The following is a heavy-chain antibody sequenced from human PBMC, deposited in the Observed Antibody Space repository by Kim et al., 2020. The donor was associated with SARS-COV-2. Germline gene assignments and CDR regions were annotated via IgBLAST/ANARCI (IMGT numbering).Heavy chain of an antibody. CDR2: MNPNSGNT. J-gene: IGHJ4*02. CDR1: GYTFTSYD. Sequence: ASVKVSCKASGYTFTSYDINWVRQATGQGLEWMGWMNPNSGNTGYAQMFQGRVTMTRNTSISTAYMELSSLRSEDTAVYYCARVDSWQLAFDYWGQGTLVTVSS. V-gene: IGHV1-8*01. CDR3: ARVDSWQLAFDY. D-gene: IGHD6-13*01.